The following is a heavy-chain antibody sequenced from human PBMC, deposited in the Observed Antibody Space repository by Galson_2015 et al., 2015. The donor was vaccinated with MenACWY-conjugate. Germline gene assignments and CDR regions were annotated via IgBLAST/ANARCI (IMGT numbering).Heavy chain of an antibody. CDR3: ARHYSTSWYSPFAY. V-gene: IGHV5-51*01. CDR2: IYPGDSDT. J-gene: IGHJ4*02. Sequence: QSGAEVTKPGESLTISCETSGYSFTTYWIGWVRQMPGKDLEWMGIIYPGDSDTRYNPSFRGHISISADKSTSTAYLQWSSLEASDTATYYCARHYSTSWYSPFAYWGQGTLVTVSS. D-gene: IGHD6-13*01. CDR1: GYSFTTYW.